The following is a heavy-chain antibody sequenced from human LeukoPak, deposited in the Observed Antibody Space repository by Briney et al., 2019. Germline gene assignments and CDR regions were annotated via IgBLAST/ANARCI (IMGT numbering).Heavy chain of an antibody. CDR3: ARVLPTTVTTMIWFDP. V-gene: IGHV4-34*01. D-gene: IGHD4-11*01. CDR2: INHSGST. CDR1: GGSFSGYY. Sequence: PSETLSLTCAVYGGSFSGYYWSWIRQPPGKGLEWIGEINHSGSTNYNPSLKSRVTISVDTSKNRFSLKLSSVTAADTAVYYCARVLPTTVTTMIWFDPWGQGTLVTASS. J-gene: IGHJ5*02.